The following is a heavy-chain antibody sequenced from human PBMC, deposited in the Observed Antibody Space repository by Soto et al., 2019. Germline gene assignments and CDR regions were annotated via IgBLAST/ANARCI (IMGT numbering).Heavy chain of an antibody. Sequence: QVQLEQSGGEVKKPGSSVKVSCKASGVTFSKFIMTWVRQAPGLGLEWVGGIIPIFGTANYAQKFQGRVTITADESTSTSYVEVSNLRAEDTAVYYCATVRYSSPMGYYYGMDVWGQGTEVTVSS. CDR1: GVTFSKFI. CDR3: ATVRYSSPMGYYYGMDV. D-gene: IGHD6-19*01. V-gene: IGHV1-69*01. CDR2: IIPIFGTA. J-gene: IGHJ6*02.